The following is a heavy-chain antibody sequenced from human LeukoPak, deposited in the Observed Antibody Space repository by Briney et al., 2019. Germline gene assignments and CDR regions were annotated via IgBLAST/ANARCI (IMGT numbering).Heavy chain of an antibody. CDR3: ARDKTEYCSSTSCYFDY. CDR2: INPNSGGT. V-gene: IGHV1-2*04. CDR1: GYIFSDYY. J-gene: IGHJ4*02. Sequence: ASVKVSCKASGYIFSDYYMHWVRQAPGQGLEWMGWINPNSGGTNYAQKFQGWVTMTRDTSISTAYMELSRLRSEDTAVYYCARDKTEYCSSTSCYFDYWGQGTLVTVSS. D-gene: IGHD2-2*01.